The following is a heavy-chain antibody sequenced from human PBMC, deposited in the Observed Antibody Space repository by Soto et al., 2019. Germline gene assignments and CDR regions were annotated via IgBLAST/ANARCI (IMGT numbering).Heavy chain of an antibody. J-gene: IGHJ4*02. CDR2: IGTAGDT. CDR1: GFTFSSYD. CDR3: ARAIGPTLFDY. V-gene: IGHV3-13*01. Sequence: EVQLVESGGGLVQPGGSLRLSCSASGFTFSSYDMHWVRQGTGKGLEWVSAIGTAGDTYYPGSVKGRFTISRENAKNSLYLQMNSLRAGDTAVYYCARAIGPTLFDYWGQGTLVTVSS. D-gene: IGHD3-22*01.